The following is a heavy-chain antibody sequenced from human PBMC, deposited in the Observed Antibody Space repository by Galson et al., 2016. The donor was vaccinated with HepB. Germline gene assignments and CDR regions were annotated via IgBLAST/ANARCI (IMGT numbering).Heavy chain of an antibody. J-gene: IGHJ5*02. V-gene: IGHV3-74*01. CDR3: AKRYCSGGSCYHVDH. D-gene: IGHD2-15*01. CDR1: GFTFSSYW. CDR2: INSDGTST. Sequence: SLRLSCAASGFTFSSYWVHWVRQAPGKGLVWVSGINSDGTSTTYADSVKGRFTISRDNSKNTLYLQMNSLRAEDTAVYYCAKRYCSGGSCYHVDHWGQGTLVIVAS.